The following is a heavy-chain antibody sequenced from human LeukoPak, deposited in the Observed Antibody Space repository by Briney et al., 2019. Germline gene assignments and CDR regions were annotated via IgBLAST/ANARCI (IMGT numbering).Heavy chain of an antibody. V-gene: IGHV3-7*01. CDR3: ARSAAGFDY. CDR2: IKQDGSEK. Sequence: PGGSLRLSCAGSGFTFSSYWMSWVRQAPGKGLEWVANIKQDGSEKYYVDSVKGRFTISRDNAKSSLYLQRNSLRAEDTAVYYCARSAAGFDYWGQGTLVTVSS. D-gene: IGHD6-13*01. CDR1: GFTFSSYW. J-gene: IGHJ4*02.